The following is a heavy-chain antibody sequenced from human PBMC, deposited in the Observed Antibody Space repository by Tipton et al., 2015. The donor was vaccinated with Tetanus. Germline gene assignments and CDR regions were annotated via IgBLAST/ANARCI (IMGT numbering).Heavy chain of an antibody. CDR2: IGNNGYSK. J-gene: IGHJ3*02. CDR3: ARSNTGAFDI. Sequence: SLRLSCAASGFTVSDYYMSWIRQAPGKGLEWVSSIGNNGYSKYYADSVEGRFTVYRDNVKNSLSLQMNSLRPGDTAVYYCARSNTGAFDIWGQGTMVTVSS. CDR1: GFTVSDYY. V-gene: IGHV3-11*01. D-gene: IGHD1-14*01.